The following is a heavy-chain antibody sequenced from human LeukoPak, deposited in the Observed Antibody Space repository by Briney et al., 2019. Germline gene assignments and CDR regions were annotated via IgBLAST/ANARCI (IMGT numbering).Heavy chain of an antibody. D-gene: IGHD3-22*01. V-gene: IGHV3-21*01. Sequence: GGSLRLSCAASGFTFSSYSMNWVRQAPGKGLEWVSSISSSSYIYYADSVKGRFTISRDNAKNSLYLQMNSLRAEDTAVYYCARDWVYYDSSHYFDYWGQGTLVTVSS. J-gene: IGHJ4*02. CDR3: ARDWVYYDSSHYFDY. CDR2: ISSSSYI. CDR1: GFTFSSYS.